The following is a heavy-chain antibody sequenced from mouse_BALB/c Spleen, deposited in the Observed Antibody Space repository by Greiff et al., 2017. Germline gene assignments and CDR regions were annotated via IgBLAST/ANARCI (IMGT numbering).Heavy chain of an antibody. D-gene: IGHD4-1*01. CDR3: ALNWDDFDV. CDR2: IWSGGST. Sequence: VQLVESGPGLVQPSQSLSITCTVSGFSLTSYGVHWVRQSPGKGLEWLGVIWSGGSTDYNAAFISRLSISKDNSKSQVFFKMNRLQANDTAIYYCALNWDDFDVWGAGTTVTVSS. J-gene: IGHJ1*01. V-gene: IGHV2-2*02. CDR1: GFSLTSYG.